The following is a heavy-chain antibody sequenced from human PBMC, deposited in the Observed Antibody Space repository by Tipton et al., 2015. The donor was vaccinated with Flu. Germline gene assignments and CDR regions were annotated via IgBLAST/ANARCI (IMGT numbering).Heavy chain of an antibody. Sequence: SLRLSCTASAFTFRTYSMNWVRQAPGKGLEWVASINKDGSETYYVDSVKGRFTISRDNAKNSLFLQMNSLRAEDTAVYYCAGPLWGYFDNWGQGTLVTVSS. CDR3: AGPLWGYFDN. CDR2: INKDGSET. CDR1: AFTFRTYS. V-gene: IGHV3-7*01. J-gene: IGHJ4*02. D-gene: IGHD3-10*01.